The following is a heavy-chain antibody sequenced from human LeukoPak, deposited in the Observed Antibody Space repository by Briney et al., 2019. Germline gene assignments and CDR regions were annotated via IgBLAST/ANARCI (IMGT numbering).Heavy chain of an antibody. Sequence: SETLSLTCAVYGGSFSGYYWSWIRQPPGKGLEWIGEISHSGSTNYNPSLKSRVTISVDTSKNQFSLKLSSVTAADTAVYYCARGLGTVVVIAATPNGMDVWGQGTTVTVSS. CDR2: ISHSGST. J-gene: IGHJ6*02. V-gene: IGHV4-34*01. D-gene: IGHD2-15*01. CDR1: GGSFSGYY. CDR3: ARGLGTVVVIAATPNGMDV.